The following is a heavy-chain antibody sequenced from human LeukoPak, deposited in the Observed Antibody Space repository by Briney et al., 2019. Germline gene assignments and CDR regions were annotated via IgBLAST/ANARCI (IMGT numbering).Heavy chain of an antibody. CDR1: GGSISSYY. CDR2: IYVSGSA. CDR3: AAGAVAADFDY. J-gene: IGHJ4*02. Sequence: SETLSLTCTVSGGSISSYYWSWIRQPAGKGLEWIGRIYVSGSANYNPSLKSRVTMSVDTSKNQPSLKLSSVTAADTAVYYCAAGAVAADFDYWGQGTLVTVSS. V-gene: IGHV4-4*07. D-gene: IGHD6-19*01.